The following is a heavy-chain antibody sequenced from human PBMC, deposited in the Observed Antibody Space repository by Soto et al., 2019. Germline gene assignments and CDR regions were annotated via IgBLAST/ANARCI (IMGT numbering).Heavy chain of an antibody. J-gene: IGHJ5*02. CDR3: ARGFAMIVPDAMALDP. Sequence: PSETRSLTCAVSGGSISSSNWWSCVRQPAGKGLEWIGEIYHSGITNYNPSLKSRVTISVDTSKNQFSLKLSSVTAADTAGYYFARGFAMIVPDAMALDPWGQGTLGT. CDR2: IYHSGIT. CDR1: GGSISSSNW. D-gene: IGHD2-2*01. V-gene: IGHV4-4*02.